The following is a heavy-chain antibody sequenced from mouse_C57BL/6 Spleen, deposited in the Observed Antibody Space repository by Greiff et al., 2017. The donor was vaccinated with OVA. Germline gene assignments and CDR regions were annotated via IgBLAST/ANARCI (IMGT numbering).Heavy chain of an antibody. V-gene: IGHV1-82*01. J-gene: IGHJ2*01. D-gene: IGHD3-2*02. Sequence: VQLQQSGPELVKPGASVKISCTASGYAFSSSWMNWVKQRPGKGLEWIGRIYPGDGDTNYNGKFKGKATLTADTSSSTAYMQLSSLTSEDSAVYFCARETAQATDFDYWGQGTTLTVSS. CDR2: IYPGDGDT. CDR1: GYAFSSSW. CDR3: ARETAQATDFDY.